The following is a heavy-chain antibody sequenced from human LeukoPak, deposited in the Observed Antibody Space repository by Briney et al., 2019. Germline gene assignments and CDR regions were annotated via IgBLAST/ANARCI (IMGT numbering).Heavy chain of an antibody. CDR3: ARQSSYWYFDL. V-gene: IGHV4-59*08. J-gene: IGHJ2*01. CDR2: IYYSGST. CDR1: GASISSYY. Sequence: PSETLSLTCTVSGASISSYYWSWIRQPPGKGLEWIGYIYYSGSTNYNPPLKSRVTISIDTSKKQFSLKLSSVTAADTAVYYCARQSSYWYFDLRGRGTLVTVSS.